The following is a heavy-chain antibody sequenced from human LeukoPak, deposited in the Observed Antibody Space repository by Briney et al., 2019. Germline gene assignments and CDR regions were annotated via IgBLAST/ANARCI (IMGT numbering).Heavy chain of an antibody. V-gene: IGHV3-74*01. CDR1: GFTFSSYW. CDR2: INSDGSST. CDR3: ASGRYGDYYFDY. D-gene: IGHD4-17*01. J-gene: IGHJ4*02. Sequence: PGGSLRLSCAASGFTFSSYWMHWVRQAPGKGLVWVSRINSDGSSTSYADSVKGRFTISRDNAKNMLYLQMNSLRAEDTAVYYCASGRYGDYYFDYWGQGTLVTVSS.